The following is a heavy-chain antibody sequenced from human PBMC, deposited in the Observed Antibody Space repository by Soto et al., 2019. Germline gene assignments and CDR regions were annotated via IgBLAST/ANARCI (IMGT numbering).Heavy chain of an antibody. CDR1: GYTFTGYY. CDR3: ARERYQVISDGMDV. J-gene: IGHJ6*02. V-gene: IGHV1-2*02. CDR2: INPQTGGT. D-gene: IGHD2-2*01. Sequence: ASVKVSCKASGYTFTGYYIHWVREAPGQGLEWVGWINPQTGGTSYAQKFQGRVTLSRDTSINTAYLELSRLTFDDAAVYFCARERYQVISDGMDVWGQGTTVTVSS.